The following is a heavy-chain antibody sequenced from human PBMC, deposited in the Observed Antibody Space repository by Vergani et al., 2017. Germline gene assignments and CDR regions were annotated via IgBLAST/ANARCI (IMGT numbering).Heavy chain of an antibody. D-gene: IGHD1-14*01. CDR2: INPSDGTT. J-gene: IGHJ5*02. CDR1: GYAFTSHH. CDR3: ALYGVKPNSNWFDP. V-gene: IGHV1-46*01. Sequence: QVQLVQSGAEVKKPGASVKVSCKASGYAFTSHHLTWVRQAPGQGFEWMGIINPSDGTTSYAQRFQGRVTLTRDTSTSTVYMELRSLRSDDTAIYYCALYGVKPNSNWFDPWGQGTLVSVSS.